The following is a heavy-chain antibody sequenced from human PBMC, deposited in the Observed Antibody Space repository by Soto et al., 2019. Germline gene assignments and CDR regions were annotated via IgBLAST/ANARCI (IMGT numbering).Heavy chain of an antibody. CDR2: IYKSATT. V-gene: IGHV4-30-4*01. J-gene: IGHJ5*01. CDR3: ARGRYCLTGRCFPNWFDS. CDR1: GDSISTVDYF. D-gene: IGHD2-15*01. Sequence: SETLSLTCSVSGDSISTVDYFWAWIRQPPGQALEYIGYIYKSATTYYNPSFESRVAISLDTSKSQFSLNVTSVTAADTAVYFCARGRYCLTGRCFPNWFDSWGQGTRGTVPQ.